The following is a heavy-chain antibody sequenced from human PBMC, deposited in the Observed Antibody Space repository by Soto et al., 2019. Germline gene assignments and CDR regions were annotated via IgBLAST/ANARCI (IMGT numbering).Heavy chain of an antibody. J-gene: IGHJ4*02. Sequence: PGGSLRLSCAASGLTFSSYAMSWVRQAPGKGLEWVSVISGSGGYTYYADSVKGRFTISRDNSKNTLYLQMNSLRADDTAVYYCATSAQPTAVAGRYLDYWGQGTLVTVYS. CDR3: ATSAQPTAVAGRYLDY. D-gene: IGHD6-19*01. CDR1: GLTFSSYA. CDR2: ISGSGGYT. V-gene: IGHV3-23*01.